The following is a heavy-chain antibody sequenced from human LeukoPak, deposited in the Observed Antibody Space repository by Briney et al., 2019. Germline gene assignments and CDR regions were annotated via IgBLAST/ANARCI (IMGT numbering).Heavy chain of an antibody. CDR2: FDPEDGET. CDR1: GYTLTELS. J-gene: IGHJ3*02. Sequence: ASVKVSCKVSGYTLTELSMHWVRQAPGKGLEWMGGFDPEDGETIYAQKFQGRVTMTVDTSTDTAYMELSSLRSEDTAVYYCATDSDFWSGPDNDAFDIWGQGTMVTVSS. V-gene: IGHV1-24*01. CDR3: ATDSDFWSGPDNDAFDI. D-gene: IGHD3-3*01.